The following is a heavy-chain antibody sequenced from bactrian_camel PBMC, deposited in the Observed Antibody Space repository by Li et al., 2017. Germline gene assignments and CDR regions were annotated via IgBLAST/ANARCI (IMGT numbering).Heavy chain of an antibody. D-gene: IGHD2*01. CDR3: AAVTWQRSCGSTARRWYDY. CDR2: IESDGST. Sequence: VQLVESGGGSVQVGGSLRLSCGASGDTIGRYCMGWFRQIPDKERVGVAGIESDGSTSYADSVKGRFTISQDSAKNMLYLEMNNLKPEDTAMYYCAAVTWQRSCGSTARRWYDYWGQGTQVTVS. V-gene: IGHV3S55*01. J-gene: IGHJ4*01. CDR1: GDTIGRYC.